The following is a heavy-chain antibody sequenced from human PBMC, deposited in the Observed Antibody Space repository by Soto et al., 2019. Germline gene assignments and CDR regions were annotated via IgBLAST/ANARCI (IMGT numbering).Heavy chain of an antibody. D-gene: IGHD6-6*01. J-gene: IGHJ6*02. Sequence: QVQLQESGPGLVKPPQTLSLTCSVSGASISSGGYYWSWIRQHPGKGLEWIGYIYYSGSVYYNPSLKSRTTISXXMXKTXFSLKLSSVTAADTAVYYCARDASSSMAVRGGMDVWGQGTTVTVSS. CDR2: IYYSGSV. V-gene: IGHV4-31*03. CDR3: ARDASSSMAVRGGMDV. CDR1: GASISSGGYY.